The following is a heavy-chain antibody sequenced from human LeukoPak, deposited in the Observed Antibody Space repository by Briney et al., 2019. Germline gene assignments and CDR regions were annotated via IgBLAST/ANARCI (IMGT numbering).Heavy chain of an antibody. CDR2: VYYSGST. CDR1: GGSISSSSYY. D-gene: IGHD3-10*01. CDR3: ARSGPMCSMVGGVLTCYHYMDV. Sequence: SETLSLTCTVSGGSISSSSYYWAWIRQPPGKGLEWIANVYYSGSTYYNPSLKSRVTISVDTSKNQFSLKLSSVTAADTAVYYCARSGPMCSMVGGVLTCYHYMDVWGKGTTVTISS. V-gene: IGHV4-39*07. J-gene: IGHJ6*03.